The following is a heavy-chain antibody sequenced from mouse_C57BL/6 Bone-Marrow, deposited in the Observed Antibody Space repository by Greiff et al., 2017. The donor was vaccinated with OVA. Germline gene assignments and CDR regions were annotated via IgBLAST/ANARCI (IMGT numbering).Heavy chain of an antibody. J-gene: IGHJ3*01. CDR2: IYPGDGDT. CDR3: ARERGYYDDGWVAY. D-gene: IGHD2-4*01. Sequence: VQLQQSGAELVKPGASVKISCKASGYAFSSYWMNWVKQRPGKGLEWIGQIYPGDGDTNYNGKFKGKATLTADKSSSTAYMQLSSLTSEDSAVYVCARERGYYDDGWVAYWGQGTLVTVSA. CDR1: GYAFSSYW. V-gene: IGHV1-80*01.